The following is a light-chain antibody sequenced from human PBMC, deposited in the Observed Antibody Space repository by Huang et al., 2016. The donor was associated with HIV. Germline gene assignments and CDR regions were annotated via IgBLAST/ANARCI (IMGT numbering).Light chain of an antibody. CDR2: DAS. Sequence: DIQMTQSPYTLSESVGDRVTITCRASQSISSWLAWYQQKPGKAPKLLIYDASSLESWVPSRFSGSGSGTEFTLTISSLQPDNFATYYCQQYNSYPVTFGQGTKLEIK. J-gene: IGKJ2*01. CDR3: QQYNSYPVT. CDR1: QSISSW. V-gene: IGKV1-5*01.